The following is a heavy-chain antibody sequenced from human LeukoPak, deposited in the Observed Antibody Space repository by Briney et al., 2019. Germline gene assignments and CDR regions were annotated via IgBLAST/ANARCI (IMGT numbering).Heavy chain of an antibody. J-gene: IGHJ4*02. CDR2: IRDSGGST. D-gene: IGHD4-23*01. CDR3: AKGKYGGNSVIDY. Sequence: PGESLRLSCAASGFTFSSYAMSCVPQAPGKGLEWVSTIRDSGGSTYYADSVKGRFTISRDNSKNTLYLQMNSLRAEDTAVYYCAKGKYGGNSVIDYWGQGTLVTVSS. V-gene: IGHV3-23*01. CDR1: GFTFSSYA.